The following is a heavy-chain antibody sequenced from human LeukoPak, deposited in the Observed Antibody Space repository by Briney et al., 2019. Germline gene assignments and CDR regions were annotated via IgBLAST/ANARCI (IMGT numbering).Heavy chain of an antibody. D-gene: IGHD3/OR15-3a*01. CDR3: ARDLNWLLFDY. V-gene: IGHV3-74*01. CDR1: GFTFSAYW. CDR2: VKYDGSTT. J-gene: IGHJ4*02. Sequence: AGGSLRLPCAASGFTFSAYWMHWVRQAPGKGLVWVSRVKYDGSTTAYADSVKGRFTISRDNTRNILYLEMNSLRVEDTAVYYCARDLNWLLFDYWGQGALVTVSS.